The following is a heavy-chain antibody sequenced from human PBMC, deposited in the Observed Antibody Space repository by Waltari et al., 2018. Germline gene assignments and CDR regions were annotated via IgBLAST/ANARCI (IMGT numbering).Heavy chain of an antibody. CDR2: IYYSGST. J-gene: IGHJ4*02. CDR3: ARLDSRSGSYYFDY. Sequence: PAGKGLEWIGIIYYSGSTYYNPSLKSRVPTSIDTSKTQFSLKLSSVTAADTAVYFCARLDSRSGSYYFDYWGQGTLVTVSS. D-gene: IGHD1-26*01. V-gene: IGHV4-39*01.